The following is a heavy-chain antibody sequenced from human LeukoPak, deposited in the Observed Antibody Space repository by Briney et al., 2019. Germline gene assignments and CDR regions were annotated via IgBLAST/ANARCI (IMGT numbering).Heavy chain of an antibody. D-gene: IGHD3-16*01. CDR2: IYYSGIT. Sequence: SETLSLTCTVSGGSISSGDYYWGWIRQYSGKGLEWIGYIYYSGITYYNPSLKSRVTISVDTSKNQFSLQLTSVTAAETPVYYCARRGGGRGFDPWGQGTLVTVSS. CDR1: GGSISSGDYY. V-gene: IGHV4-31*03. J-gene: IGHJ5*02. CDR3: ARRGGGRGFDP.